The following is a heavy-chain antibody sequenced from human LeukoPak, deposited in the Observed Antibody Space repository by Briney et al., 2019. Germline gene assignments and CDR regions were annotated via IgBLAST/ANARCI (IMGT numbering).Heavy chain of an antibody. V-gene: IGHV4-34*01. CDR3: ARGYGSGWYGGDY. J-gene: IGHJ4*02. CDR2: INHSGST. D-gene: IGHD6-19*01. Sequence: SETLSLTCAVYGGSFSGYYWSWIRQPPGKGLEWIGEINHSGSTNYNPSLKSRVTISVDTSKNQFSLKLSPVTAADTAVYYCARGYGSGWYGGDYWGQGTLVTVSS. CDR1: GGSFSGYY.